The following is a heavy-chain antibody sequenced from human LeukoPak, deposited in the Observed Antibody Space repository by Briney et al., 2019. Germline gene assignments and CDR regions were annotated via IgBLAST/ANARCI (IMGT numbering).Heavy chain of an antibody. Sequence: SETLSLTCTVSGGSISSYYWSWIRQPAGKGLEWIGRIYTSGSTNYNPSLKSRVTMSVDTSKNQFSLKLSSVTAADPAVYYCARGYLWNWGNYYYYYGMDVWGQGTTVTVSS. V-gene: IGHV4-4*07. J-gene: IGHJ6*02. CDR1: GGSISSYY. CDR2: IYTSGST. CDR3: ARGYLWNWGNYYYYYGMDV. D-gene: IGHD7-27*01.